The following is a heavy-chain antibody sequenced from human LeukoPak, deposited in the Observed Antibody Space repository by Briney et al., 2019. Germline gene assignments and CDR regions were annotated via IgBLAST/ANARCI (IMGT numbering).Heavy chain of an antibody. Sequence: PGGSLRLSCAASGFIFSTYGMHWVRQSPGKGLEWLAVIWFDGSNKYYGDSVKGRFTISRDNSKNTLYLQMNSLRVDDTAMYYCARAVGPFDYWGQGTLATVSS. CDR3: ARAVGPFDY. V-gene: IGHV3-33*01. CDR1: GFIFSTYG. J-gene: IGHJ4*02. CDR2: IWFDGSNK. D-gene: IGHD1-26*01.